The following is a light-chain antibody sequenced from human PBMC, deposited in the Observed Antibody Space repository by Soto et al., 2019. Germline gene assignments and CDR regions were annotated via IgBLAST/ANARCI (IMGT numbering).Light chain of an antibody. J-gene: IGLJ6*01. CDR2: EVS. CDR3: SSYTSSSTPLNV. CDR1: SSDVGGYNY. V-gene: IGLV2-14*01. Sequence: QSVLTQPASVSGSPGQSITISCTGTSSDVGGYNYVSWYQQHPGKAPKLMIYEVSNRPSGVSNRFSGSKSGNTASLTISGLQAEDEADYYCSSYTSSSTPLNVFGTGTQLTVL.